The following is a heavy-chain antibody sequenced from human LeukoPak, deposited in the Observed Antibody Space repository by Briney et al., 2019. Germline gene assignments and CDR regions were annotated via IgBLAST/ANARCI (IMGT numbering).Heavy chain of an antibody. CDR2: IYPGDSYT. D-gene: IGHD1-26*01. V-gene: IGHV5-51*01. J-gene: IGHJ4*02. CDR1: GYSFTSYW. CDR3: ARLRSGSYSSVDY. Sequence: GESLKISCKGSGYSFTSYWIGWVRQMPGKGPEWMGIIYPGDSYTRYSPSFQGQVTISADKSIRPAYLQWSSLKASDTAMYYRARLRSGSYSSVDYWGQGTLVTVSS.